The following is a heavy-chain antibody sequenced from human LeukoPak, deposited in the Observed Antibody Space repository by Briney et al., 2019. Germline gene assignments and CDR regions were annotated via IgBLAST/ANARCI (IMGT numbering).Heavy chain of an antibody. CDR2: LKSSGDTT. J-gene: IGHJ4*02. D-gene: IGHD1-1*01. CDR3: AREDPHTYNFDL. V-gene: IGHV1-46*01. CDR1: GYSFTSYH. Sequence: EASVKLSCNTSGYSFTSYHMHWLRQAPGQGLEWVGILKSSGDTTVSAQKFQGRVTVTRDTSTSTVYMELSSLSCEYTAVYYCAREDPHTYNFDLWGAGTLVTVSS.